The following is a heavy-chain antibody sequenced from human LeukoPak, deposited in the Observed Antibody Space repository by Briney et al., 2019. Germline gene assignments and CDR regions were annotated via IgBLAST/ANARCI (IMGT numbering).Heavy chain of an antibody. CDR1: GGSISSGGYY. J-gene: IGHJ4*02. D-gene: IGHD6-19*01. CDR2: IYHSGST. V-gene: IGHV4-30-2*01. Sequence: SQTLSLTCTVSGGSISSGGYYWSWIRQPPGKGLEWIGYIYHSGSTYYNPSLKSRVTISVDTSKNQFSLKLSSVTAADTAVYYCARDYHKSTSSGWYIWGQGTLVTISS. CDR3: ARDYHKSTSSGWYI.